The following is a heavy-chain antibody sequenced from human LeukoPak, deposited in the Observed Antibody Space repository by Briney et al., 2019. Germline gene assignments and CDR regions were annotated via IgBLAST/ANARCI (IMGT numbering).Heavy chain of an antibody. CDR1: GFTFSGYT. CDR3: ARGDIYWDY. V-gene: IGHV3-23*01. CDR2: ISGSGGGT. Sequence: RGSLRLSCAASGFTFSGYTMSWVRQAPGKGLEWVSAISGSGGGTYYAESVKGRVTISRDKSKSTLYLHMNSLRAEETAVYYCARGDIYWDYWGQGTHVTVS. D-gene: IGHD2-15*01. J-gene: IGHJ4*02.